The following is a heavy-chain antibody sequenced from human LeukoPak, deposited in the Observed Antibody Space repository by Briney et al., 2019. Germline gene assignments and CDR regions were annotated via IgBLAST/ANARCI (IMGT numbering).Heavy chain of an antibody. CDR1: GFTFSSYG. CDR2: ISYDGSNK. J-gene: IGHJ4*02. Sequence: GGSLRLSCAASGFTFSSYGMHWVRQAPGKGLEWAAVISYDGSNKYYADSVKGRFTISRDNSKNTLYLQMNSLRAEDTAVYYCAKDRGWLQLKYYFDYWGQGTLVTVSS. D-gene: IGHD5-24*01. CDR3: AKDRGWLQLKYYFDY. V-gene: IGHV3-30*18.